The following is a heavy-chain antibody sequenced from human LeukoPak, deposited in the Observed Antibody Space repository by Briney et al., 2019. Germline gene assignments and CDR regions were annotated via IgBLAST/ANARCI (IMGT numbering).Heavy chain of an antibody. CDR3: AREDYGGTLIDY. CDR2: IYYRGST. D-gene: IGHD4-23*01. J-gene: IGHJ4*02. V-gene: IGHV4-59*01. CDR1: GDSMTYYY. Sequence: SETLSLTCTVSGDSMTYYYWSWIRQPPGKGLEWIGYIYYRGSTIYNPSLRSRVTMSVDTSKNQFSLKLRSVTAADTAVYYCAREDYGGTLIDYWGQGTLVTVSS.